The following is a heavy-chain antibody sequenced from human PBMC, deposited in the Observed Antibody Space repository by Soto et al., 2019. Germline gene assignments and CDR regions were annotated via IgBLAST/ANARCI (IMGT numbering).Heavy chain of an antibody. CDR3: ARRVWESSDAFDI. J-gene: IGHJ3*02. D-gene: IGHD3-16*01. CDR2: ISTYTGQT. V-gene: IGHV1-18*04. Sequence: LVQSGGEVRKPGTSVKASCKASGYTFSTYGITWVRQAPGRGLQCMGWISTYTGQTTYAQELQGRVSMTTDTSTSTAYLELRSLRSDDTAVYYCARRVWESSDAFDIWGQGTLVTVSS. CDR1: GYTFSTYG.